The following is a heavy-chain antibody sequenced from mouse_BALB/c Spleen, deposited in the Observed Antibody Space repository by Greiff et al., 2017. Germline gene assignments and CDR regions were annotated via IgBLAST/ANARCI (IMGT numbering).Heavy chain of an antibody. D-gene: IGHD2-2*01. CDR1: GFSLTSYG. V-gene: IGHV2-9*02. J-gene: IGHJ1*01. CDR2: IWAGGST. Sequence: VKLMESGPGLVAPSQSLSITCTVSGFSLTSYGVHWVRQPPGKGLEWLGVIWAGGSTNYNSALMSRLSISKDNSKSQVFLKMNSLQTDDTAMYYCARDVGYYWYFDVWGAGTTVTVSS. CDR3: ARDVGYYWYFDV.